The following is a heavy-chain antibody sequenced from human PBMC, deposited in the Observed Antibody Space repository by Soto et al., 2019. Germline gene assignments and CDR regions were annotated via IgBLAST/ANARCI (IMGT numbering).Heavy chain of an antibody. D-gene: IGHD6-13*01. Sequence: PSETLSLTCTVSGGSISSGGYDWSWIRQHTGKGLEWXGYXXYXGXXXYXXSLKSRVTISVDTSKNQFSLKLSSVTAADTAVYYCARDGAAAGNFDYWGQGTLVTVSS. J-gene: IGHJ4*02. CDR3: ARDGAAAGNFDY. V-gene: IGHV4-31*03. CDR2: XXYXGXX. CDR1: GGSISSGGYD.